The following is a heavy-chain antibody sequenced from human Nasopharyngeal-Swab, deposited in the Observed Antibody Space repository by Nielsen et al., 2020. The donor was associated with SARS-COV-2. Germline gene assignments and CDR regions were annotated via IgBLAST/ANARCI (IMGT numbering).Heavy chain of an antibody. CDR2: INAGNGNT. CDR1: GYTFTSYA. J-gene: IGHJ5*02. D-gene: IGHD6-6*01. CDR3: ARVLEYSSSSPWFDP. Sequence: ASVKVPCKASGYTFTSYAMHWVRQAPGQRLEWMVWINAGNGNTKYSQKFQGRVTITRDTSASTAYMELSSLRSEDTAVYYCARVLEYSSSSPWFDPWGQGTLVTVSS. V-gene: IGHV1-3*01.